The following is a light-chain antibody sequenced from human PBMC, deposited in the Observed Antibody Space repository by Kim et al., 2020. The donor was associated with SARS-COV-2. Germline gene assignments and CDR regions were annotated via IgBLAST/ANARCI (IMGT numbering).Light chain of an antibody. CDR2: DAS. CDR3: QQRGN. J-gene: IGKJ5*01. Sequence: ASLSLSPGERATLSCRASQSVGTYLAWYQQKPGQAPRLLIYDASKRATGIPARFRGSGSGTDFTLTIGALEPEDSAVYYCQQRGNFGQGTRLEIK. CDR1: QSVGTY. V-gene: IGKV3-11*01.